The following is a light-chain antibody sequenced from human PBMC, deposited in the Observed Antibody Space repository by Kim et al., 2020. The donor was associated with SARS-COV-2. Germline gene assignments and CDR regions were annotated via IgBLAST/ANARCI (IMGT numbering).Light chain of an antibody. Sequence: SYELTQPPSVSVAPGKTARITCGGNNIGSKSVHWYQQKPGQAPVLVIYYDSDRPSGIPERFSGSNSGNTATLTISRVEAADEADYYCQVWDSRSDHPVFG. CDR1: NIGSKS. CDR2: YDS. J-gene: IGLJ6*01. CDR3: QVWDSRSDHPV. V-gene: IGLV3-21*04.